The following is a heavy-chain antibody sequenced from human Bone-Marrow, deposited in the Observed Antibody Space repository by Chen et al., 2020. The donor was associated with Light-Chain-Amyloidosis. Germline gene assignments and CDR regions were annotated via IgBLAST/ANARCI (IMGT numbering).Heavy chain of an antibody. CDR2: IYPDDSDA. J-gene: IGHJ4*02. D-gene: IGHD5-12*01. CDR1: GDTFPNYW. V-gene: IGHV5-51*01. CDR3: ARRRDGYNFDY. Sequence: EVQLEQSGPEVKKPGESLKIACKGSGDTFPNYWVGWVRQMHGKGLEWMGVIYPDDSDARYSPSFEGQVTISADKSITTAYLQWRSLKASDTAMYYCARRRDGYNFDYWGQGTLVTVSS.